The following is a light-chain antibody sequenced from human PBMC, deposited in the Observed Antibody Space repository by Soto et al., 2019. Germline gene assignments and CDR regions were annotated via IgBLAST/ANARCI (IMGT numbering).Light chain of an antibody. Sequence: EIVMTQSPATLSLSTGERATLSCRASQSVSSNVAWYQQIPGQTPRLLIYGASTRATGIPVRFRGSGSGTDFTLTITSLQSEDFAVYFCQQYNNWPPDTLGQGTRLEIK. CDR3: QQYNNWPPDT. J-gene: IGKJ5*01. CDR2: GAS. V-gene: IGKV3-15*01. CDR1: QSVSSN.